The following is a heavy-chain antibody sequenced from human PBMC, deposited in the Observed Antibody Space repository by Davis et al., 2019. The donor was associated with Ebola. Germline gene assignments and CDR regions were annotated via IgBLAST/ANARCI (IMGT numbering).Heavy chain of an antibody. CDR1: GFTFDDYA. CDR2: ISWNSGSI. D-gene: IGHD3-16*01. V-gene: IGHV3-9*01. CDR3: AKDRAPGGYYYYYGMDV. J-gene: IGHJ6*02. Sequence: GGSLRLSCAASGFTFDDYAMHWVRQAPGKGLEWVSGISWNSGSIGYADSVKGRFTISRDNAKNSLYLQMNSLRAEDTALYYCAKDRAPGGYYYYYGMDVWGQGTTVTVSS.